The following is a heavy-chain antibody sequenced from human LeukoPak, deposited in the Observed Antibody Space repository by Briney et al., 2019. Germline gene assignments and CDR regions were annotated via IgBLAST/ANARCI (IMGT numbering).Heavy chain of an antibody. J-gene: IGHJ6*04. CDR3: AELGITMIGGV. Sequence: RPGGSLRLSCAASGFTFSTYEMNWVRQAPGKGLEWVSYISSSGSTIYYADSVWGRFTISRDNAKNSLYLQMNSLRAEDTAVYYCAELGITMIGGVWGKGTTVTISS. CDR2: ISSSGSTI. D-gene: IGHD3-10*02. V-gene: IGHV3-48*03. CDR1: GFTFSTYE.